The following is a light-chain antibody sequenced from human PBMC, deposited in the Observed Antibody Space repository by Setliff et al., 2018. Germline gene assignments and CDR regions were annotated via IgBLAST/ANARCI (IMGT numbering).Light chain of an antibody. CDR1: SNDVGRYDF. V-gene: IGLV2-8*01. J-gene: IGLJ1*01. CDR2: EVS. Sequence: QSALTQPASVSGSPGQSITISCTGTSNDVGRYDFVSWYQQHPGKAPKLMIYEVSKRPSGVPDRFSGSKSGNTAPLTVSGLQAEDEADYYCSSYAGSNNPDVFGTGTKVTVL. CDR3: SSYAGSNNPDV.